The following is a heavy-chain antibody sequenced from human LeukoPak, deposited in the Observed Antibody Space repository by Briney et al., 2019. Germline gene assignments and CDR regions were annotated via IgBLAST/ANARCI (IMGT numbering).Heavy chain of an antibody. CDR2: IYYSGST. D-gene: IGHD3-22*01. V-gene: IGHV4-59*08. CDR3: AGRKGSGYYY. J-gene: IGHJ4*02. CDR1: GGSISSYY. Sequence: SETLSLTCTVSGGSISSYYWSWIRQPPGKGLEWIGYIYYSGSTSYNPSLKSRVTISVDASKNQFSLKLSSVTAADTAVYYCAGRKGSGYYYWGQGTLVTVSS.